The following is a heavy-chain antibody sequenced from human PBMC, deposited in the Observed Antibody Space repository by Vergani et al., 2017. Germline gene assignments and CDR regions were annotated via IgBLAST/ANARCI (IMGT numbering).Heavy chain of an antibody. CDR2: ISPDGFST. D-gene: IGHD3-9*01. CDR1: VYTFTAYY. V-gene: IGHV1-46*03. J-gene: IGHJ4*02. Sequence: QVQLVQSGAEVGKPGASVKISCKASVYTFTAYYIHWVRQAPEQGLEWVGVISPDGFSTFYAQKFQGRVTITRDTSTSTVYVEVTSLRSDDTAVYYCARGPPLTGFFDYWGQGTLVTVSS. CDR3: ARGPPLTGFFDY.